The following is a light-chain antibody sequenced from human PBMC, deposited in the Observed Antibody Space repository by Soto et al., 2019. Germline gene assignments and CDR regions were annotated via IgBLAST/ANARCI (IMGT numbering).Light chain of an antibody. CDR3: QQYNDWPRT. CDR1: QSVSSN. CDR2: GAS. V-gene: IGKV3-15*01. J-gene: IGKJ1*01. Sequence: EIVLTQSPATLSLSPGERATLSCRASQSVSSNLAWYQQRPGQAPRLLIHGASTRATGIPARFSGSGSGTEFTLTISGLQSEDFAFYYCQQYNDWPRTFGQGTKVDIK.